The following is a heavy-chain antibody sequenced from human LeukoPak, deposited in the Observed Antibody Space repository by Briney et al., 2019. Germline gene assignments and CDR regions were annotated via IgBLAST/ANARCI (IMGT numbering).Heavy chain of an antibody. CDR2: TYYTSKWNS. D-gene: IGHD1-26*01. J-gene: IGHJ5*02. Sequence: SQTLSLTCAISGDSVSSNSASWNWIRQSPSRGLEWLGRTYYTSKWNSDYAESVKSRITINPDTSKNQFPLHLNSVTPEDTAVYYCARDPDSSYEWGPFDPWGQGILVTVSS. V-gene: IGHV6-1*01. CDR1: GDSVSSNSAS. CDR3: ARDPDSSYEWGPFDP.